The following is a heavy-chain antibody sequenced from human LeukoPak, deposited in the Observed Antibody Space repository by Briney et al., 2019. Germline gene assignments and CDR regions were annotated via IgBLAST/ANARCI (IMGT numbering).Heavy chain of an antibody. J-gene: IGHJ4*02. CDR3: ARTSSWYPYYFDY. Sequence: GGSLRLSCAASGFTVSRNYMHWVRQAPGKGLEWVSVIYSGGSTYYADSVKGRFTISRDNSKNTLYLQINSLRAEDTAVYYCARTSSWYPYYFDYWGQGTLVTVSS. CDR1: GFTVSRNY. CDR2: IYSGGST. D-gene: IGHD6-13*01. V-gene: IGHV3-53*01.